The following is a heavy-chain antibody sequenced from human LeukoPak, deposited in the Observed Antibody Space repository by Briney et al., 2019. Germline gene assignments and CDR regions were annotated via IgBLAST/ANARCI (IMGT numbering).Heavy chain of an antibody. Sequence: SETLSLTCSVSLYSISSNYSWGWIRQTPGKGLEWIGNVYHSGVPYYNPSLKSRVTISVDTSKNQFSLKLSSVTAADTAVYYCARDENGYVWGSFRAWGQGTLVTVSS. J-gene: IGHJ5*02. CDR1: LYSISSNYS. CDR3: ARDENGYVWGSFRA. D-gene: IGHD3-16*02. V-gene: IGHV4-38-2*02. CDR2: VYHSGVP.